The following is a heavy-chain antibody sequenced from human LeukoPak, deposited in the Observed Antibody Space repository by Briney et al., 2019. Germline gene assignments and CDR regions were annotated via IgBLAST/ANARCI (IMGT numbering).Heavy chain of an antibody. J-gene: IGHJ3*02. CDR2: IRSKAYGGTT. CDR1: GFTFGDYA. CDR3: TRDSNTYYYDSTWRAFDI. Sequence: GGSLRLSCTASGFTFGDYAMSWVRQAPGKGLEWVGFIRSKAYGGTTEYAASVKGRFTISRDDSKSIAYLQMNSLKTEDTAVYYCTRDSNTYYYDSTWRAFDIWGQGTMATVSS. D-gene: IGHD3-22*01. V-gene: IGHV3-49*04.